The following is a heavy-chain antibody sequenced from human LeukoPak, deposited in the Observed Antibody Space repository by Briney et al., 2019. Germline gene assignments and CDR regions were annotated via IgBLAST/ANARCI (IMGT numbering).Heavy chain of an antibody. CDR1: GYTLTELS. CDR2: FDPEDGET. CDR3: ATLVGITMVRHVNWFDP. Sequence: ASVKVSCKVSGYTLTELSMHWVRQAPGKGLEWMGGFDPEDGETIYAQKFQGRVTMTEDTSTDTAYMELSSLRSEDTAVYYCATLVGITMVRHVNWFDPWGQGTLVTVSS. J-gene: IGHJ5*02. D-gene: IGHD3-10*01. V-gene: IGHV1-24*01.